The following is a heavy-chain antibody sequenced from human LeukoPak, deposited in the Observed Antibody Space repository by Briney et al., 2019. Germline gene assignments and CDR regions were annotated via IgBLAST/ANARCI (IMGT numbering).Heavy chain of an antibody. CDR2: ITTNGGTT. CDR3: ARAPRWQQLVPGYFDY. V-gene: IGHV3-64*01. J-gene: IGHJ4*02. Sequence: GGSLRLSCVASGFTFSGHTMHWVRQAPGKGLEYISAITTNGGTTYYANSVKGRFTISRDNSKNTLYLQMGSLRVEDMAVYYCARAPRWQQLVPGYFDYWGQGTLVTVSS. D-gene: IGHD6-13*01. CDR1: GFTFSGHT.